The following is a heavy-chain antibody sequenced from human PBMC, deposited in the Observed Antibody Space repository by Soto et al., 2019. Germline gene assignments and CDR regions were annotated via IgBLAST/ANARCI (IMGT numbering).Heavy chain of an antibody. Sequence: PSETLSLTCAVSGGSISSSNWWSWVRQPPGKGLEWIGEIYHSGSTNYNPSLKSRVTTSVDKSKNQFSLKLSSVTAADTAVYYCARGRYYDSSGYSHFDYWGQGTLVTVSS. V-gene: IGHV4-4*02. CDR2: IYHSGST. D-gene: IGHD3-22*01. J-gene: IGHJ4*02. CDR3: ARGRYYDSSGYSHFDY. CDR1: GGSISSSNW.